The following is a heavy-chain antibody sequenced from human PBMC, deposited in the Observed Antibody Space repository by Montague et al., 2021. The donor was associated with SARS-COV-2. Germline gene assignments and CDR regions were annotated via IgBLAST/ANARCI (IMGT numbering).Heavy chain of an antibody. CDR1: GFTFSTYA. D-gene: IGHD3-22*01. CDR3: ARDWKYYYDSSGYYDY. V-gene: IGHV3-21*01. Sequence: SLRLSCAASGFTFSTYAMHWVRQAPGKGLEWVSSISSSSSYIYYADSVKGRFTFSRDNAKNSLYLQMNSLRAEDTAVYYCARDWKYYYDSSGYYDYWGQGTLVTVSS. J-gene: IGHJ4*02. CDR2: ISSSSSYI.